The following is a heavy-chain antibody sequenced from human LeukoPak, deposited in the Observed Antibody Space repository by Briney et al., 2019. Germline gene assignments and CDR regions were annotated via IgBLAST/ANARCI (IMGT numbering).Heavy chain of an antibody. Sequence: PSETLSLTCIVSGGSISSYYWSWIRQPPGKGLEWIGYIYYSGSTNYNPSLKSRVTISVDTSKKKFSLRLSSVTAADTAVYYCARGFEILTGYFYYYDYWGQGTLVTVSS. V-gene: IGHV4-59*01. J-gene: IGHJ4*02. CDR2: IYYSGST. D-gene: IGHD3-9*01. CDR1: GGSISSYY. CDR3: ARGFEILTGYFYYYDY.